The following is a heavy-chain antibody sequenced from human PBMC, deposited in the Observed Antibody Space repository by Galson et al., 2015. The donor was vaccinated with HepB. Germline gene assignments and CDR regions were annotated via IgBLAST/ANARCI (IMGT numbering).Heavy chain of an antibody. D-gene: IGHD3-9*01. CDR2: IILIIGTA. CDR1: GGTFSSSA. Sequence: SVKVSCKASGGTFSSSAISWVRQAPGQGLEWMGGIILIIGTAQYAQKFQGRVTITADESTSTAYMELSSLTSEDTAVYYCTRAPYEILTGHYYYYGMDVWGQGTTVTVSS. J-gene: IGHJ6*02. V-gene: IGHV1-69*13. CDR3: TRAPYEILTGHYYYYGMDV.